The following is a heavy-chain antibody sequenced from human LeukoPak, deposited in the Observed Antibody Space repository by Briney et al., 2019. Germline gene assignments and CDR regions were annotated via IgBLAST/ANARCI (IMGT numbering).Heavy chain of an antibody. CDR2: IVVGSGNT. D-gene: IGHD6-13*01. J-gene: IGHJ5*02. Sequence: ASVKVSCKASGFTFTSSAMQWVRQARGQRLEWIGWIVVGSGNTNYAQKFQERVTITRDMSTSTAYMELSSLRSEDTAVYYCARVLGYSSSSVGWFDPWGQGTLVTVSS. CDR1: GFTFTSSA. V-gene: IGHV1-58*02. CDR3: ARVLGYSSSSVGWFDP.